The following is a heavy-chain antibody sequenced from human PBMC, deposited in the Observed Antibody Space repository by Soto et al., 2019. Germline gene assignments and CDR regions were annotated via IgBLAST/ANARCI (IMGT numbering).Heavy chain of an antibody. CDR2: ISYDGSNK. CDR1: GLAFNSYG. D-gene: IGHD3-10*01. Sequence: GGSMRLSCAASGLAFNSYGVHGVRQAPGKGLEWVTFISYDGSNKYYADSVKGRFTISRDNSKNALYLQMNSLRAEDTAVYYAAKGVRVPPVVLAFRVQGPL. J-gene: IGHJ4*02. CDR3: AKGVRVPPVVLAF. V-gene: IGHV3-30*18.